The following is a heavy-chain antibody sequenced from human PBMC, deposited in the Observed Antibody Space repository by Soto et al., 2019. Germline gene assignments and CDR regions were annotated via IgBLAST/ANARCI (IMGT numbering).Heavy chain of an antibody. D-gene: IGHD3-3*01. CDR2: ISAYNGNT. Sequence: GASVKVSCKASGYTLISYGISWVRQAPGQGLEWMGWISAYNGNTNYAQKFQGRVTMTTDTSTSTVYMELTSLRSDDTAVYYCASESRTIFGVVINYWGQGTAVTVSS. J-gene: IGHJ4*02. V-gene: IGHV1-18*01. CDR3: ASESRTIFGVVINY. CDR1: GYTLISYG.